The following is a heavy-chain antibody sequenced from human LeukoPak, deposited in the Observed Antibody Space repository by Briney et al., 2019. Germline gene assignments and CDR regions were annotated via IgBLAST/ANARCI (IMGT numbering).Heavy chain of an antibody. D-gene: IGHD1-26*01. CDR1: GFTFSSYG. V-gene: IGHV3-23*01. Sequence: SGGSLRLSCAASGFTFSSYGMSWVRQAPGKGLEWVSSISGSGVSIYYADSVKGRFTISRDNSKNTLYLQIHSLRAEDTAVYYCANDGRGSYTFDYWGQGTLVTVSS. J-gene: IGHJ4*02. CDR2: ISGSGVSI. CDR3: ANDGRGSYTFDY.